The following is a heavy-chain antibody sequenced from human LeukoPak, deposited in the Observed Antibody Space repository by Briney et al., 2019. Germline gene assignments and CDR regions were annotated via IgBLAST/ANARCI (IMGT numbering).Heavy chain of an antibody. J-gene: IGHJ4*01. CDR1: GFSFSDSY. Sequence: GGSLRLSCVVSGFSFSDSYMTWIRQTPGKGLESLAYISGSGSDIYYADSVKGRFTISRDIAKNSLYLQMNSLRPEDTALYYCSTDPRLLIYWGHGTLVTVSS. D-gene: IGHD2-8*01. CDR3: STDPRLLIY. V-gene: IGHV3-11*01. CDR2: ISGSGSDI.